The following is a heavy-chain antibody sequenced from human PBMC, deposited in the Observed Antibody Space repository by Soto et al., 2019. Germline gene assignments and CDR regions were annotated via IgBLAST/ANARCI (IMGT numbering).Heavy chain of an antibody. CDR2: IHYNGNT. CDR3: AREGNLGRWLQPLDF. CDR1: GDSISAYS. D-gene: IGHD5-12*01. V-gene: IGHV4-59*01. J-gene: IGHJ4*02. Sequence: SSETLSHTCTVSGDSISAYSWSWVRHPPGKGLEWIGNIHYNGNTKYSPSLKSRVTMSVDTSKNHFSLRLISVTAADTAIYFCAREGNLGRWLQPLDFWGQGTLVTVS.